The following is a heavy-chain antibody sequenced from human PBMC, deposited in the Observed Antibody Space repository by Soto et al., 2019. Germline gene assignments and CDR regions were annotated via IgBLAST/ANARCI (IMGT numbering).Heavy chain of an antibody. V-gene: IGHV4-34*01. D-gene: IGHD3-9*01. CDR1: GGSFSGYY. Sequence: SETLSLTCAVHGGSFSGYYWNWIRQPPGKGLEWIGEVHPSGNIYYNPSLKSRATISVDTSKNQFSLKLSSVTAADTAVYYCARGVRYFAWLSRFDPWGQGTLVTVSS. CDR2: VHPSGNI. J-gene: IGHJ5*02. CDR3: ARGVRYFAWLSRFDP.